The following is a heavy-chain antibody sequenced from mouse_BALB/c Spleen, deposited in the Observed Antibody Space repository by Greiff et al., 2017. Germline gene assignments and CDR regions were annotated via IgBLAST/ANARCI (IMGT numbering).Heavy chain of an antibody. CDR3: ASSYDSYAMDY. CDR1: GFTFSSYA. CDR2: ISSGGST. J-gene: IGHJ4*01. Sequence: EVKLVESGGGLVQPGGSLKLSCAASGFTFSSYAMSWVRQTPEKRLEWVASISSGGSTYYPDSVKGRFTISRDNARNILYLQMSSLRSEDTAMYYCASSYDSYAMDYWGQGTSVTVSS. D-gene: IGHD6-5*01. V-gene: IGHV5-6-5*01.